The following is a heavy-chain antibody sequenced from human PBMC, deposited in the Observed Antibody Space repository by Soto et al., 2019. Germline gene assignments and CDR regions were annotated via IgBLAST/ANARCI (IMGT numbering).Heavy chain of an antibody. V-gene: IGHV3-30-3*01. J-gene: IGHJ6*02. CDR1: GFTFSSYA. D-gene: IGHD2-2*01. Sequence: GVSLRLSCAASGFTFSSYAMHWVRQAPGKGLEWVAVISYDGSNKYYADSVKGRFTISRDNSKNTLYLQMNSLRAEDTAVYYCARDELGYCSSTSCYFPRGMDVWGQGTTVTVAS. CDR3: ARDELGYCSSTSCYFPRGMDV. CDR2: ISYDGSNK.